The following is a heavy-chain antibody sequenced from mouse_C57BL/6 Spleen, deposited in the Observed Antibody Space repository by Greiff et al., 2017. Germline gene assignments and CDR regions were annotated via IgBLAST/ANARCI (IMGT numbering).Heavy chain of an antibody. CDR1: GYTFTSYW. V-gene: IGHV1-69*01. CDR2: IDPSDSYT. CDR3: ARRHYGSPWYFDV. D-gene: IGHD1-1*01. Sequence: QVQLKQPGAELVMPGASVKLSCKASGYTFTSYWMHWVKQRPGQGLEWIGEIDPSDSYTNYNQKFKGKSTLTVDKSSSTAYMQLSSLTSEDSAVYYCARRHYGSPWYFDVWGTGTTVTVSS. J-gene: IGHJ1*03.